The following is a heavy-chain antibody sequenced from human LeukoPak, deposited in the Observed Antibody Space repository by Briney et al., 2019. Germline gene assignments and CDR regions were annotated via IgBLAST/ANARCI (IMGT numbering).Heavy chain of an antibody. J-gene: IGHJ4*02. CDR2: ISSSSSYI. V-gene: IGHV3-21*04. Sequence: PGGSLRLSCAASGFTFSSYSMNWVRQAPGKGLEWVSSISSSSSYIYYADSVKGRFTISRDNSKNTLYLQMNSLRAEDTAVYYCAKDTTYSNYVLWTPTDYWGQGTLVTVSS. D-gene: IGHD4-11*01. CDR3: AKDTTYSNYVLWTPTDY. CDR1: GFTFSSYS.